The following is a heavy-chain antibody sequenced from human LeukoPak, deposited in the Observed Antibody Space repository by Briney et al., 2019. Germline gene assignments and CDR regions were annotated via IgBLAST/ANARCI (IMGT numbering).Heavy chain of an antibody. CDR3: ARVMEYSYDF. CDR2: ISGSGSST. CDR1: GFTFSSYA. D-gene: IGHD6-6*01. V-gene: IGHV3-23*01. Sequence: PGGSLRLSCAASGFTFSSYAMSWVRQAPGKGLEWVSAISGSGSSTYYADSVKGRFTISRDNSKKELYLQMNSLRAEDTAVYYCARVMEYSYDFWGQGTLVTVSS. J-gene: IGHJ4*02.